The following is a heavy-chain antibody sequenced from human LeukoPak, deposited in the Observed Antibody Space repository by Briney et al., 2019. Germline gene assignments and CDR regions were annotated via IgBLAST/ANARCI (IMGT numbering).Heavy chain of an antibody. V-gene: IGHV3-30*02. CDR3: AKDRAAAGTNWFDP. Sequence: GGSLRLSCAASGFTFSRYGMHWVRQAPGKGLEWVAFIRYDGSNKYYADSVKGRFTISRDNSKNTLYLQMNSLRAEDTAVYYCAKDRAAAGTNWFDPWGQGTLVTVSS. CDR1: GFTFSRYG. D-gene: IGHD6-13*01. J-gene: IGHJ5*02. CDR2: IRYDGSNK.